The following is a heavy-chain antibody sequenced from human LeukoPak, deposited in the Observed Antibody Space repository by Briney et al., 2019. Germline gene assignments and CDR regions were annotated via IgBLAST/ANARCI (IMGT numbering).Heavy chain of an antibody. CDR2: ISGSGGST. D-gene: IGHD6-19*01. Sequence: PGGSLRLSCAASGFTFSSYAMSWVRQAPGKGLEWVSAISGSGGSTYYADSVKGRFTISRDNSKNTLYLQMNSLRAEDTAVYYCAKDISLWSSKWVVYFQHWGQGTLVTVSS. V-gene: IGHV3-23*01. CDR1: GFTFSSYA. J-gene: IGHJ1*01. CDR3: AKDISLWSSKWVVYFQH.